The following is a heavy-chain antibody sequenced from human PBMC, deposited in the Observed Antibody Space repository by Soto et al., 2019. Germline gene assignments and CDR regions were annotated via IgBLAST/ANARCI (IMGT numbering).Heavy chain of an antibody. V-gene: IGHV4-4*02. CDR3: AKVAPPGMRYFDH. CDR1: GASVSGSNW. CDR2: IYRDGTT. D-gene: IGHD6-13*01. Sequence: TLSLTCAVSGASVSGSNWWSWVRQPPGKGLDWIGEIYRDGTTNYNPSLKTRVTISMDKSKNQISLNLNSVTAADTAMYYCAKVAPPGMRYFDHWGQGILVTVSS. J-gene: IGHJ4*02.